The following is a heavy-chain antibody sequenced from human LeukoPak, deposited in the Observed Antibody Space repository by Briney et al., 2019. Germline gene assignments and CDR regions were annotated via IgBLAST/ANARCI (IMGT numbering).Heavy chain of an antibody. D-gene: IGHD3-3*01. CDR1: GGTFSSYA. CDR3: ARGRGHDFPFDP. CDR2: IIPIFGTA. Sequence: SVKVSCKASGGTFSSYAISWVRQAPGQGLEWMGGIIPIFGTANYAQKFQGRVTITTDESTSTAYMELSSLRSEDTAVYYYARGRGHDFPFDPWGQGTLVTVSS. V-gene: IGHV1-69*05. J-gene: IGHJ5*02.